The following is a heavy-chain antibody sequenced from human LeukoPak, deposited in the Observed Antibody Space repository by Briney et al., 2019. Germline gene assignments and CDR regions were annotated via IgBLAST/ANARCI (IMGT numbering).Heavy chain of an antibody. Sequence: GGSLRLSCAASGFTVRSNYMSTVRQAPGTGLEWCSAISGSGGSTYSAHSVKGRFTISRDHSKNTLSLQMNSLRAEDTAVYYCAKTAQLMVYAKGVSWFDPWGQGTLVTVSS. V-gene: IGHV3-23*01. D-gene: IGHD2-8*01. CDR2: ISGSGGST. CDR3: AKTAQLMVYAKGVSWFDP. J-gene: IGHJ5*02. CDR1: GFTVRSNY.